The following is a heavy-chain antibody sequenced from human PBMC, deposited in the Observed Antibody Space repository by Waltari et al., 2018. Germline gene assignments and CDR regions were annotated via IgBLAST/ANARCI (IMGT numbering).Heavy chain of an antibody. CDR3: ARGGHFDWLPTDY. J-gene: IGHJ4*02. Sequence: EVQLVESGGGLVQPGGSVRLPCEASGFTFSGYWMYWVRQAPGKGLVWVSRIHADGSATTYADSVMGRFTISRDNAKNTVFLQMNSLRAEDTAVYYCARGGHFDWLPTDYWGQGTLVTVSS. D-gene: IGHD3-9*01. V-gene: IGHV3-74*01. CDR2: IHADGSAT. CDR1: GFTFSGYW.